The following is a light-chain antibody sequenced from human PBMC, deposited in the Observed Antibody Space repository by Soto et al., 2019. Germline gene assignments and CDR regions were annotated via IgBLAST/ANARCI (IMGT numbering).Light chain of an antibody. J-gene: IGKJ2*01. V-gene: IGKV3-15*01. CDR3: QHYKNWPYT. Sequence: EILMTQSPATLSVSPGERATLSCRASQSVSTKLAWYHQKPGQAPRLLIYDASIRAAGFPATFSGSGSGTEFTLTISSLQSEDFAVYYCQHYKNWPYTFGQGTKLEIK. CDR1: QSVSTK. CDR2: DAS.